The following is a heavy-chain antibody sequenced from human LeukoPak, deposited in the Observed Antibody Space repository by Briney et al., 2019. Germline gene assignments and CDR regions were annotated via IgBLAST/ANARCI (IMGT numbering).Heavy chain of an antibody. J-gene: IGHJ4*02. CDR2: IKQDGSEK. CDR1: GFTFSSYA. D-gene: IGHD4-17*01. Sequence: GGSLRLSCAASGFTFSSYAMSWVRQAPGKGLEWVANIKQDGSEKYYVDSVKGRFTISRDNAKNSLYLQMNSLRAEDTAVYYCARGKMATVTAFDYWGQGTLVTVSS. CDR3: ARGKMATVTAFDY. V-gene: IGHV3-7*01.